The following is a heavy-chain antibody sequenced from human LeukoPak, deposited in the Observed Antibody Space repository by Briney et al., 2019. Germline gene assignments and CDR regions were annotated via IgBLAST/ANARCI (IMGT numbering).Heavy chain of an antibody. CDR1: GGSISYYY. D-gene: IGHD6-13*01. Sequence: PSETLSLTCTVSGGSISYYYWSWIRQPPGKGLEWIGYIYYSGSTNYNPSLKSRVTISVATSKNQFSLKLSSVTAADTAVYYCARDYAAAGTRWFDPWGQGTLVTVSS. J-gene: IGHJ5*02. CDR2: IYYSGST. CDR3: ARDYAAAGTRWFDP. V-gene: IGHV4-59*12.